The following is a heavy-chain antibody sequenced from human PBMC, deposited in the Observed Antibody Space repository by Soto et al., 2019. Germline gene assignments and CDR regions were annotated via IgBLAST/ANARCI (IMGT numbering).Heavy chain of an antibody. CDR3: ARYARNNRFDA. J-gene: IGHJ5*02. Sequence: PSETMSLTCTVSGGSISSYYWSWIRQPPGKGLEWIGYIYYSGSSYYNPSLKSRVTISLDTSNNQFSLKLSSVTAADTAVYFCARYARNNRFDAWGQGTLVTVSS. CDR1: GGSISSYY. CDR2: IYYSGSS. V-gene: IGHV4-59*08.